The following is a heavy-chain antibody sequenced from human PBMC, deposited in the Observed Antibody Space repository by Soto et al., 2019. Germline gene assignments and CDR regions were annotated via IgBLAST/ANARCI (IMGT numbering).Heavy chain of an antibody. Sequence: PSETLSLTCTVSGGSISSYYWSWIRQPAGKGLEWIGRIYTSGSTNYNPSLKSRVTMSVDTSKNQFSLKLSSVTAADTAVYYCAIRSISARSFGSFDIWGQGXMVTVSS. J-gene: IGHJ3*02. D-gene: IGHD6-6*01. CDR3: AIRSISARSFGSFDI. V-gene: IGHV4-4*07. CDR1: GGSISSYY. CDR2: IYTSGST.